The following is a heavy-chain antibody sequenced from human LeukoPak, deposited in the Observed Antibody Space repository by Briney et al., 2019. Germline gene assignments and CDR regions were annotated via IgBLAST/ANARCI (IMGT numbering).Heavy chain of an antibody. CDR1: SYTFTSYY. CDR3: ARNYGAYPHFDY. CDR2: INPSGGST. V-gene: IGHV1-46*01. Sequence: ASVKVSFKSSSYTFTSYYMHWVRHPPGQGLELMGIINPSGGSTSYAQKFQGRVTMTRDTSTSTVYMELSGLRSEDTAVCYCARNYGAYPHFDYWGQGTLVTVSS. D-gene: IGHD4-17*01. J-gene: IGHJ4*02.